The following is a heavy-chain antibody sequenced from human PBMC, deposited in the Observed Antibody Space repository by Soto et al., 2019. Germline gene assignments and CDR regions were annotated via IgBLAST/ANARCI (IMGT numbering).Heavy chain of an antibody. CDR3: GRVPQLERGFGYMDV. Sequence: SETLSLTCVVSGGSISGYFWSWIRQPPGKGMEWIGYIHDGGSADSNPSLKSRITISVDRSKNEFSLKVKSVTAADTAVYYCGRVPQLERGFGYMDVWGKGTTVTVSS. D-gene: IGHD1-1*01. CDR2: IHDGGSA. CDR1: GGSISGYF. V-gene: IGHV4-59*01. J-gene: IGHJ6*03.